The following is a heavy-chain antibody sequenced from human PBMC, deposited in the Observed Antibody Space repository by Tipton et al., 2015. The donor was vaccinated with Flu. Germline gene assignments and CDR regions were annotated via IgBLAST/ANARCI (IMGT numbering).Heavy chain of an antibody. D-gene: IGHD5-12*01. CDR1: GGSISKSY. V-gene: IGHV4-4*07. Sequence: TLSLTCTVSGGSISKSYWSWIRQPAGKGLEWIGRISTSGSTNYNASLESRVTLSRDTSKNQFSLRLKSATAADTALYYCARDLRGYSGYTGGAAFDVWAPVFMVPVSS. J-gene: IGHJ3*01. CDR3: ARDLRGYSGYTGGAAFDV. CDR2: ISTSGST.